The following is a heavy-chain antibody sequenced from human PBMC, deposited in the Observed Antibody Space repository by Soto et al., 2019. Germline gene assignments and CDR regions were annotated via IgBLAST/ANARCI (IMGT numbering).Heavy chain of an antibody. CDR1: GFTFSSYA. J-gene: IGHJ4*02. CDR3: ARGGRLRHFDY. Sequence: QVQLVESGGSVVQPGRSLRLSCAASGFTFSSYAMDWVRQAPGKGLEWVAVISYDGSNKYYADSVKGRFTISRDNSKNTLYLQMNSLRAEDTAVYYCARGGRLRHFDYWGQGTLVTVSS. CDR2: ISYDGSNK. D-gene: IGHD5-12*01. V-gene: IGHV3-30-3*01.